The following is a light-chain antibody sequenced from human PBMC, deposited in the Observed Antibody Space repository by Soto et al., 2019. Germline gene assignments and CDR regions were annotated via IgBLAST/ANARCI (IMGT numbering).Light chain of an antibody. CDR1: SSNIGSNT. CDR3: AAWDDSLNGPV. CDR2: SNN. V-gene: IGLV1-44*01. J-gene: IGLJ2*01. Sequence: QSVLTQPPSASGTPGQRVTISCSGSSSNIGSNTVNWYQQLPGTAPKLLIYSNNQRPSGVPDRLSGSKSGTSASLAIGGLQSEDEADYYCAAWDDSLNGPVFGGGTKLTVL.